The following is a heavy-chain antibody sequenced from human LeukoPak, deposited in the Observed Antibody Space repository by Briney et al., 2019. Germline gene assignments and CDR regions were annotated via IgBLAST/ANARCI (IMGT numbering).Heavy chain of an antibody. CDR2: IRYDGSIK. V-gene: IGHV3-30*02. D-gene: IGHD1-26*01. CDR1: GFIFSSYG. CDR3: ARVLGATWALDY. J-gene: IGHJ4*02. Sequence: GGSLRLSCAASGFIFSSYGMHWVRQAPGKGLEWVAFIRYDGSIKYYADSVKGRFTISRDNSKNTLYLQMSSLTAEDTAVYYCARVLGATWALDYWGQGTLVTVSS.